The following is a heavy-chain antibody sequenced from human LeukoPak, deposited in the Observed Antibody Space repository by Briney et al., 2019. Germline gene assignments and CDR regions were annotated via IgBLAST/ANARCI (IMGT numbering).Heavy chain of an antibody. V-gene: IGHV4-59*08. Sequence: PSETLSLTCTVSGGSISSYYWSWIRQPAGKGLEWIGYIYYSGSTNYNPSLKSRVNISVDTSKNQFSLKLSSVTAADTAVYYCARQDNYYYGMDVWGQGTTVTVSS. CDR2: IYYSGST. CDR1: GGSISSYY. CDR3: ARQDNYYYGMDV. J-gene: IGHJ6*02.